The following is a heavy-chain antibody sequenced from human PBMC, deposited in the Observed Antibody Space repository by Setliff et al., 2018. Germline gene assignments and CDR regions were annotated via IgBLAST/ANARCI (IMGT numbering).Heavy chain of an antibody. CDR2: IYHSGYT. CDR1: GGSISPYY. V-gene: IGHV4-59*12. J-gene: IGHJ6*03. CDR3: ARAYGLDYYYYYMDV. Sequence: SETLSLTCTVSGGSISPYYWSWIRQPPGKGLEWIGYIYHSGYTSYNPSLKSRVTLSVDTSKNQFSLKLSPVTAADKAVYYCARAYGLDYYYYYMDVWGKGTTVTVSS. D-gene: IGHD3-10*01.